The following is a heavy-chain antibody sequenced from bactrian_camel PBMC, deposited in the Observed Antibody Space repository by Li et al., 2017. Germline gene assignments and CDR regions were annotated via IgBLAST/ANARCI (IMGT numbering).Heavy chain of an antibody. V-gene: IGHV3S7*01. CDR3: AMASGGWFGFWDY. Sequence: HVQLVESGGGLVQPGDSLRLSCEFSGFTSSRAYMSWVRQAPGKGLEWVSSIYTGGSGPYYAEFVKGRLTMSSDNAKNTVYLQMNSLKSEDTALYYCAMASGGWFGFWDYWGQGTQVTVS. CDR2: IYTGGSGP. D-gene: IGHD3*01. CDR1: GFTSSRAY. J-gene: IGHJ4*01.